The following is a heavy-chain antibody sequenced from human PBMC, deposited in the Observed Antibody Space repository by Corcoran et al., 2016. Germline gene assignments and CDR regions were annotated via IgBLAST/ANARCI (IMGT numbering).Heavy chain of an antibody. CDR2: TYYRSKWNN. V-gene: IGHV6-1*01. Sequence: QVQLQQSGPGLVKPSQTLSLTCAISGDSVSSNSAAWNWIRQSPSRGLEWLGRTYYRSKWNNDYAVSVKSRITIKPDQSKNQFSLQLNSVTPEDTAVYYCARVLERNPCSWFDSWGQGTLVTVSS. CDR1: GDSVSSNSAA. CDR3: ARVLERNPCSWFDS. D-gene: IGHD1-1*01. J-gene: IGHJ5*01.